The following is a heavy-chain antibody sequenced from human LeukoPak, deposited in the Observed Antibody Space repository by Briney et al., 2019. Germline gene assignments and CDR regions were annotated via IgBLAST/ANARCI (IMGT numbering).Heavy chain of an antibody. J-gene: IGHJ6*04. V-gene: IGHV1-2*02. CDR2: INPNSGGT. Sequence: GASVKVSCKASGYTFTRYYMHWVRQAPGQGREWMGWINPNSGGTNYAQKFQGRVTMTRDTSISTAYMELSRLRSDDTAVYYCARATSGREWALLLWFGEYSWLDVWGKGTTVTVSS. CDR1: GYTFTRYY. D-gene: IGHD3-10*01. CDR3: ARATSGREWALLLWFGEYSWLDV.